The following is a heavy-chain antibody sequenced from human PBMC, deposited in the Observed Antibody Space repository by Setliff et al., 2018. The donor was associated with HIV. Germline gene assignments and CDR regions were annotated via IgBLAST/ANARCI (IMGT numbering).Heavy chain of an antibody. D-gene: IGHD7-27*01. CDR2: IKSRVDGETT. CDR1: GFNFKNAW. CDR3: ILLGMHGALDI. Sequence: GGSLRLSCAGSGFNFKNAWMSWVRQAPGKGLEWVGRIKSRVDGETTAYAAPLKGRFTISRDDSKNTLYLQMDSLSTEDTAVYYCILLGMHGALDIWGQGTMVTVSS. J-gene: IGHJ3*02. V-gene: IGHV3-15*01.